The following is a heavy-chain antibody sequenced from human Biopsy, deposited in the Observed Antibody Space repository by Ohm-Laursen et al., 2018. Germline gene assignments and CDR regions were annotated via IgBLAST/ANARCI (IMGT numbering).Heavy chain of an antibody. CDR3: ALASFDY. V-gene: IGHV1-46*01. Sequence: ASVKVSCKASGYSFTSYGMNWVRQAPGQGLEWMGIINPSGNSTAYTQNFQGRVTMTWDTSTSTVHMELSSLRFEDTAVYYCALASFDYWGQGTLVTVSS. CDR1: GYSFTSYG. J-gene: IGHJ4*02. CDR2: INPSGNST.